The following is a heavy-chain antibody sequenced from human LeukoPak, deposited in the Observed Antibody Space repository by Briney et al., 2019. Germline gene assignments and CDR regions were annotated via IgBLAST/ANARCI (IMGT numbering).Heavy chain of an antibody. D-gene: IGHD6-13*01. Sequence: SETLSLTCTVSGGSISSYYWSWIRQPPGKGLEWIGYIYNSGSTNYNPSLKSRVTMSGDTSKNQFSLKLSSVTAADTAVYYCARDLIAAAGTQAYYYGTDVWGQGTTVTVSS. CDR1: GGSISSYY. V-gene: IGHV4-59*01. CDR2: IYNSGST. CDR3: ARDLIAAAGTQAYYYGTDV. J-gene: IGHJ6*02.